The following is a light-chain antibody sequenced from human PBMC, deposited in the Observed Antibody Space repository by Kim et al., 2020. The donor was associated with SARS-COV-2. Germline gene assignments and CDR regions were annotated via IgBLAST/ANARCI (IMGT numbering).Light chain of an antibody. CDR1: QSISTN. V-gene: IGKV3-15*01. Sequence: SPGERATLSCRASQSISTNLACDQLRPGQGPRLLIYHASTRAAGNPARFSGSGSGTEFTLTISSLQSEDVAVYYCQQYKDWPPMYTFGQGTKLEI. J-gene: IGKJ2*01. CDR3: QQYKDWPPMYT. CDR2: HAS.